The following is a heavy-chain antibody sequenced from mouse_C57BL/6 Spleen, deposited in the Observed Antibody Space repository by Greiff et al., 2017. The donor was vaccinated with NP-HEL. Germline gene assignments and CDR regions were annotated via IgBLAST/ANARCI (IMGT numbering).Heavy chain of an antibody. CDR1: GYTFTSYW. CDR3: ARWEAFAY. Sequence: VQLQQPGAELVKPGASVKLSCKASGYTFTSYWMQWVKQRPGQGLEWIGEIDPSDSYTNYNQKFKGKATLTVDTSSSTAYMQLSSLTSEDSAVYYCARWEAFAYWGQGTLVTVSA. CDR2: IDPSDSYT. J-gene: IGHJ3*01. V-gene: IGHV1-50*01. D-gene: IGHD4-1*01.